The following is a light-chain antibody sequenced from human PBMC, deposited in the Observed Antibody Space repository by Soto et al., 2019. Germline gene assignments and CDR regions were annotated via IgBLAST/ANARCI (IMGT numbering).Light chain of an antibody. V-gene: IGLV2-18*02. Sequence: QSALTQPPSVSGSPGQSVTISCTGTSSDVGSYDRVSGYQQPPGTAPKLMISEVSNRPSGVPDRFSGSKSGNTASLTISGLQAENEADYYCCSYTSSSTRVFGGGTKLTVL. CDR2: EVS. CDR1: SSDVGSYDR. J-gene: IGLJ2*01. CDR3: CSYTSSSTRV.